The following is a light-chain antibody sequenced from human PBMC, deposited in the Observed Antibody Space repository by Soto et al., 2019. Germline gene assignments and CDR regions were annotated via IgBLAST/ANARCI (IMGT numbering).Light chain of an antibody. CDR1: QDISNY. CDR3: QQYDNLPY. V-gene: IGKV1-33*01. CDR2: DAS. Sequence: DIQMTQSPSSLSASVGDRVTITCQASQDISNYLNWYQQKPGKAPKLLIYDASNLETGVPSRFSGSGSGIDFTFTISSLQPEDIATYYCQQYDNLPYFGQGTKLEIK. J-gene: IGKJ2*01.